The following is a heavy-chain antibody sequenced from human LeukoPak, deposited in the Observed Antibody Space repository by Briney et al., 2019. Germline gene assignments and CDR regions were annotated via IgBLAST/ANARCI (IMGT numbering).Heavy chain of an antibody. CDR2: IWYDGSNK. Sequence: GGSLGLSCAASGFTFSSYGMHWVRQAPGKGLEWVAVIWYDGSNKYYADSVKGRSTISRDNSKNTLYLQMNSLRAEDTAVYYCARRVVVPAAPYYFDYWGQGTLVTVSS. D-gene: IGHD2-2*01. J-gene: IGHJ4*02. V-gene: IGHV3-33*01. CDR1: GFTFSSYG. CDR3: ARRVVVPAAPYYFDY.